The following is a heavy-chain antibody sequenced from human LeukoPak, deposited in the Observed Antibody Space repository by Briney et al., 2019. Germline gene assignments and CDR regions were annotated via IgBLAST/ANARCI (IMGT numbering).Heavy chain of an antibody. CDR3: ARGGGRFDY. D-gene: IGHD3-16*01. CDR1: GFTFSDHW. J-gene: IGHJ4*02. Sequence: PGGSLRLSCAASGFTFSDHWMSWVRQAPGKGLECVANIKLDGSDQSYVDSVKSRFTISRDNAKNSMYLQMSSLRAEDTAVYYCARGGGRFDYWGQGTLVTVSS. CDR2: IKLDGSDQ. V-gene: IGHV3-7*01.